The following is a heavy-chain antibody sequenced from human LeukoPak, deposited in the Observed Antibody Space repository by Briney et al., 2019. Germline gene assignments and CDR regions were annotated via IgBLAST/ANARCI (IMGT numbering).Heavy chain of an antibody. Sequence: GESLRLSCAASGFTFSIYTMNWVRQAPGKGLEWISFISTNSRNINYADSVKGRFTISRDDAKNSLYLQMDRLRAEDTAVYYCARDQPGQGSDFDWGRGTLVTVSS. D-gene: IGHD3-10*01. CDR2: ISTNSRNI. V-gene: IGHV3-48*01. CDR3: ARDQPGQGSDFD. J-gene: IGHJ4*02. CDR1: GFTFSIYT.